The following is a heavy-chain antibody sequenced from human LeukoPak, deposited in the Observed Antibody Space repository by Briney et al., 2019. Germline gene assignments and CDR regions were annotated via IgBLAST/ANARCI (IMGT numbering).Heavy chain of an antibody. V-gene: IGHV3-7*04. Sequence: QPGGSLRLSCAASGFTFGNHWMSWVRQAPGKGLEWVAHINLDGSEKYYVVSVKGRFTISRDNAKNSLYLQMNSLRADDTALYYCARGHYGRDYWGQGTLVTVSS. D-gene: IGHD4-17*01. J-gene: IGHJ4*02. CDR3: ARGHYGRDY. CDR2: INLDGSEK. CDR1: GFTFGNHW.